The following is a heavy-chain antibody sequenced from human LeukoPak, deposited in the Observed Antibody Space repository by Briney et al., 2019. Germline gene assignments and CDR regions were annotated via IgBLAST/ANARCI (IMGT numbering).Heavy chain of an antibody. CDR2: INPNSGGT. CDR1: AYTFTGYY. D-gene: IGHD2-21*01. V-gene: IGHV1-2*02. J-gene: IGHJ3*02. CDR3: AREKVGIPGFDI. Sequence: EASVKVSCKASAYTFTGYYMRWVRQAPGQGLEWMGWINPNSGGTNYAQKFQGRVTMTRDTSISTAYMELSRLRSDDTAVYYCAREKVGIPGFDIWGQGTVVSVSS.